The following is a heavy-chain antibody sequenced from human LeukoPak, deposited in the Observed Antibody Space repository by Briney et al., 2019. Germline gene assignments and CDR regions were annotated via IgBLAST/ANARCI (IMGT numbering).Heavy chain of an antibody. Sequence: PSETLSLTCTVSGGSISSYYWSWIRQPPGKGLEWIGYIYYSGSTNYNPSLKSRVTISVDTSKNQFSLKLSSVTAADTAVYYCARRVDGGFGYWGQGTLVTVSS. CDR3: ARRVDGGFGY. J-gene: IGHJ4*02. CDR2: IYYSGST. CDR1: GGSISSYY. V-gene: IGHV4-59*08.